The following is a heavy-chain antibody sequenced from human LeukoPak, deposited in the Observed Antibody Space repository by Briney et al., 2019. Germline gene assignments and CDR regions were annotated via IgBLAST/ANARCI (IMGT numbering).Heavy chain of an antibody. CDR3: ARVYSYGAFDI. V-gene: IGHV4-30-4*02. D-gene: IGHD5-18*01. Sequence: PSETLSLTCTVSGGSISSGDYFWSWIRQPPGKGLEWIGYIYYSGSTYYNPSLKSRVTISVDTSKNQFSLKLSSVTAADTAVYYCARVYSYGAFDIWGQGTMVTVSS. CDR1: GGSISSGDYF. J-gene: IGHJ3*02. CDR2: IYYSGST.